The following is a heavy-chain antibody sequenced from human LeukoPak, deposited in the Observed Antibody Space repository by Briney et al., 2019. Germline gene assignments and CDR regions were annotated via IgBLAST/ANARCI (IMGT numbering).Heavy chain of an antibody. CDR2: ISWNSGSI. D-gene: IGHD6-19*01. Sequence: PGRSLRLSCAASGFTFDDYAMHWVRHAPGKGLEWVSGISWNSGSIGYADSVKGRFTISRDNAKNSLYLQMNSLRAEDTALYYCAKAHLLIAVAGTGFDYWGQGTLVTVSS. V-gene: IGHV3-9*01. J-gene: IGHJ4*02. CDR1: GFTFDDYA. CDR3: AKAHLLIAVAGTGFDY.